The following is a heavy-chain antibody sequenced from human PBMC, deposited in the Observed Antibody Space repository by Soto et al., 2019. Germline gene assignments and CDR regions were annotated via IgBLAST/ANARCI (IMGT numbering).Heavy chain of an antibody. D-gene: IGHD6-13*01. Sequence: EVQLVESGGGLVQPGGSLRLSCAASGFTFSSYWMSWVRQAPGKGLEWVANIKQDGSEKYYVDSVKGRFTISRDNAKNSLYLQMNSLRAEDTAVYYCASFYSSSWYRVPYYFDYWGQGTLVTVSS. CDR1: GFTFSSYW. V-gene: IGHV3-7*01. CDR3: ASFYSSSWYRVPYYFDY. J-gene: IGHJ4*02. CDR2: IKQDGSEK.